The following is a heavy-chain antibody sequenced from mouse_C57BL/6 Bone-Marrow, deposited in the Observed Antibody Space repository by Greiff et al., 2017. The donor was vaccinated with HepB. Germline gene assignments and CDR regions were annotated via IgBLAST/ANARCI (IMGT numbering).Heavy chain of an antibody. V-gene: IGHV6-6*01. Sequence: EVKVVESGGGLVQPGGSMKLSCAASGFTFSDAWMDWVRQSPEKGLEWVAEIRNKANNHATYYAESVKGRFTISRDDSKSSVYLQMNSLRAEDTGIYYCTRRGSSPGNFDVWGTGTTVTVSS. J-gene: IGHJ1*03. CDR1: GFTFSDAW. D-gene: IGHD1-1*01. CDR2: IRNKANNHAT. CDR3: TRRGSSPGNFDV.